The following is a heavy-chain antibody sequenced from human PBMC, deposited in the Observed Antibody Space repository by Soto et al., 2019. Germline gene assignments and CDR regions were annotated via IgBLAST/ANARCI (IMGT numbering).Heavy chain of an antibody. V-gene: IGHV4-31*03. CDR3: ARDCSGGSCYPHYGMDV. J-gene: IGHJ6*02. Sequence: QVQLQESGPGLVKPSQTLSLTCTVSGGSISSGGYYWSWIRQHPGKGLEWIGYIYYSGSTYYNPSLMSRVTISVDTSKNQFSLKLSSVTAADTAVYYCARDCSGGSCYPHYGMDVWGQGTTVTVSS. D-gene: IGHD2-15*01. CDR1: GGSISSGGYY. CDR2: IYYSGST.